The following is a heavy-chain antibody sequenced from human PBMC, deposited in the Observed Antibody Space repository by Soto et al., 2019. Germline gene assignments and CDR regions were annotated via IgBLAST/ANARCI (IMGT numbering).Heavy chain of an antibody. CDR1: GGTFSSYT. D-gene: IGHD2-15*01. J-gene: IGHJ6*03. CDR2: IIPILGIA. Sequence: QVQLVQSGAEVKKPGSSVKVSCKASGGTFSSYTISWVRQAPGQGLEWMGRIIPILGIANYAQKFQGRVTITADKSTSTAYMELSSLRSEDMAVYYCARYPYCSGGSCYSGNYYYYMDVWGKGTTVTVSS. V-gene: IGHV1-69*02. CDR3: ARYPYCSGGSCYSGNYYYYMDV.